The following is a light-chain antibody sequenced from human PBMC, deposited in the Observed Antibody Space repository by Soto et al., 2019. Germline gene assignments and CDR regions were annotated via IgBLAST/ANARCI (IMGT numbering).Light chain of an antibody. CDR3: CSYPGTVL. J-gene: IGLJ2*01. CDR1: SGDVGAYDY. CDR2: DVS. Sequence: QSALTQPRSVSGSPGQSVTVSCTGTSGDVGAYDYVSWYQQHPGKAPKLMIYDVSKRPSGVPDRFSGSKSGNTASLTISGLQAEDEADYYCCSYPGTVLFGGGTQLTVL. V-gene: IGLV2-11*01.